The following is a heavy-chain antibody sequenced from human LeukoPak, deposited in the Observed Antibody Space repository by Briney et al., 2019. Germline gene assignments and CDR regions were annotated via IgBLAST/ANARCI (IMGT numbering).Heavy chain of an antibody. CDR2: INPNSGGT. D-gene: IGHD2-15*01. J-gene: IGHJ4*02. Sequence: ASVKVSCKPSGYTFTGYYLNWVRHAPGPGLESMGWINPNSGGTNYAQNFQGRVTMNRDTSINTAYMELSRLRSDDTAVYFCARADCSGGYCHIYFHYWGQGALVTVSS. V-gene: IGHV1-2*02. CDR3: ARADCSGGYCHIYFHY. CDR1: GYTFTGYY.